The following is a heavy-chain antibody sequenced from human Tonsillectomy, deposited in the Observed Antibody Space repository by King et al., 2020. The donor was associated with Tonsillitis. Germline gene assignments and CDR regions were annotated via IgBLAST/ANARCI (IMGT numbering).Heavy chain of an antibody. CDR1: AYNFTSYW. CDR3: ARQLSMPSSGFLYNWFAP. Sequence: QLVQSEAEVKKPGESLRISCKGSAYNFTSYWITWVRQMPGKGLEWMGRIDPSDSYTNYSPSFQGHVTISPDKSISTAYLQWSSLKASDTAIYYCARQLSMPSSGFLYNWFAPWGQGTLVTVSS. CDR2: IDPSDSYT. J-gene: IGHJ5*02. D-gene: IGHD2-2*01. V-gene: IGHV5-10-1*03.